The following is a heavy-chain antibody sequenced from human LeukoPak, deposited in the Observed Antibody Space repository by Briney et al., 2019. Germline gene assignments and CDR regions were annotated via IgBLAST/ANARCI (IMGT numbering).Heavy chain of an antibody. Sequence: SVKVSCKASGGTFSSYAISWVRQATGQGLEWMGRIIPILGIANYAQKFQGRVTITADKSTSTAYMELSSLRSEDTAVYYCARDVDTAMAGDYWGQGTLVTVSS. J-gene: IGHJ4*02. CDR2: IIPILGIA. D-gene: IGHD5-18*01. V-gene: IGHV1-69*04. CDR1: GGTFSSYA. CDR3: ARDVDTAMAGDY.